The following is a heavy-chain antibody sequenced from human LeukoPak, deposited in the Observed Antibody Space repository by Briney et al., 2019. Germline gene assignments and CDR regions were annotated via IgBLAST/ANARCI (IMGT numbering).Heavy chain of an antibody. CDR2: IYYSGST. D-gene: IGHD3-10*01. V-gene: IGHV4-39*07. J-gene: IGHJ5*02. CDR3: ARAPVPYNYGSGTPS. CDR1: GGSISSSSYY. Sequence: PSETLSLICTVSGGSISSSSYYWGWIRRPPGKGLEWIGSIYYSGSTYHNPSLKSRVTISVDTSKNQFSPKLSSVTAADTAGYYCARAPVPYNYGSGTPSWGQGTLVTVSS.